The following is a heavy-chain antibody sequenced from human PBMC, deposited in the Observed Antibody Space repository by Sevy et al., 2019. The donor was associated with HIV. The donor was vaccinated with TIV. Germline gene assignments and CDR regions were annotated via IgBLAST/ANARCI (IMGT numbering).Heavy chain of an antibody. CDR1: GYTFTGYY. V-gene: IGHV1-2*02. D-gene: IGHD3-9*01. CDR2: INPNSGGT. J-gene: IGHJ3*02. Sequence: ASVKVSCKASGYTFTGYYMQWVRQAPGQGLEWMGWINPNSGGTNYAQKFQGRITMTRDTSISKAYLELNRLRSDDTAGYYCAGEPNDILYEHAFDIWGQGTVVTVSS. CDR3: AGEPNDILYEHAFDI.